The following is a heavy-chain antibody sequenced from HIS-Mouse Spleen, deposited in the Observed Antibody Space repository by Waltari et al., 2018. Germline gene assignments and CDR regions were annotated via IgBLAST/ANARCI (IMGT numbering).Heavy chain of an antibody. V-gene: IGHV4-39*02. CDR2: IYYSGST. Sequence: QLQLQESGPGLVKPSETLSLTCTVSGGSISSSSYYWGWIRQPPGKGLEWIGSIYYSGSTYYNPSLKSRVTISVDTSKNQFSLKLSSVTAADTSVYYCAREGTAGFDYWGQGTLVTVSS. D-gene: IGHD1-1*01. CDR3: AREGTAGFDY. CDR1: GGSISSSSYY. J-gene: IGHJ4*02.